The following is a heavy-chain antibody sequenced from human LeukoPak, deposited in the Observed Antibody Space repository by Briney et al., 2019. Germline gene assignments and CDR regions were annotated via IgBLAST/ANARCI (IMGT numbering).Heavy chain of an antibody. CDR2: TNHSGYT. J-gene: IGHJ4*02. V-gene: IGHV4-34*01. CDR1: GVPFSNYY. CDR3: TRAVAGHPD. D-gene: IGHD6-19*01. Sequence: SETLSLTCAVSGVPFSNYYWSWVRQSPRQGLEWIGETNHSGYTNYNPSLKSRVTMSIDTSKNQFYLMLTSVTAADTGVYYCTRAVAGHPDWGQGTLVTVSS.